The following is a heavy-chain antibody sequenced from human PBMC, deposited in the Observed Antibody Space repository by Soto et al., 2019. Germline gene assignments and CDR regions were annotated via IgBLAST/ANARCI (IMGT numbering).Heavy chain of an antibody. CDR3: ARDGAVAGNTNFDY. Sequence: KVSCKASGYTFTNYAIHWVRQGPGQRLEWMGWINAGNGKTKYSQKFQGRVTITRDTSASTAYMELSSLRSEDTAVYYCARDGAVAGNTNFDYWGQGTLVTVSS. CDR2: INAGNGKT. D-gene: IGHD6-19*01. J-gene: IGHJ4*02. V-gene: IGHV1-3*01. CDR1: GYTFTNYA.